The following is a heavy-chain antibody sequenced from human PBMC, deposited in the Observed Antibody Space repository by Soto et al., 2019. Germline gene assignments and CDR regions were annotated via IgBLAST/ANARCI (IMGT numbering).Heavy chain of an antibody. CDR1: GFTFSTFN. D-gene: IGHD6-19*01. Sequence: PGGSLRLSCAASGFTFSTFNMNWVRQAPGKGLEWVSYISSSGSTIYYADSVKGRFTISRDNAKNSLYLQMNSLRDEDTAVYYCARCSSGWYLDGMDVWGQGTTVTVSS. CDR3: ARCSSGWYLDGMDV. CDR2: ISSSGSTI. J-gene: IGHJ6*02. V-gene: IGHV3-48*02.